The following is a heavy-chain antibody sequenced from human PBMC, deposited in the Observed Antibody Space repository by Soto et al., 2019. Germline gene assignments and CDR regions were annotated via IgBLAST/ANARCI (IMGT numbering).Heavy chain of an antibody. CDR1: GGSINNYY. CDR2: IYDSGST. V-gene: IGHV4-59*12. CDR3: ARDELHLGELSRFYFDN. D-gene: IGHD3-16*02. J-gene: IGHJ4*02. Sequence: QVQLQESGPGLVKASETLSLSCTVSGGSINNYYWSWIRQPPGKGLEWIGWIGYIYDSGSTNYNPSLRSCVTRLVATSKIQFSLKLSSVTAADTAVYYCARDELHLGELSRFYFDNWGQGTLVTVSS.